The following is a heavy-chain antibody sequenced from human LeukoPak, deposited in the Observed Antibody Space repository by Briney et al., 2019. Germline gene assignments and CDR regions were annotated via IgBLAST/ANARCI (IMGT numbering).Heavy chain of an antibody. V-gene: IGHV3-15*07. J-gene: IGHJ4*02. CDR1: GFPFSNAW. D-gene: IGHD3-16*01. Sequence: GGSLGLSCAASGFPFSNAWMNGAPEAPGKGREWVGRIKSKTEGRTTNYASPVTGRFTISRDNSKNTLYLQVNRLKTKDTAVYYCTTDWYYDYVWGSYFSEYLGDYWGQGTLVTVSS. CDR3: TTDWYYDYVWGSYFSEYLGDY. CDR2: IKSKTEGRTT.